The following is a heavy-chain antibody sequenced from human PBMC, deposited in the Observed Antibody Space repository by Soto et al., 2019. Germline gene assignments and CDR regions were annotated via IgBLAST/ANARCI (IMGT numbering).Heavy chain of an antibody. D-gene: IGHD4-4*01. V-gene: IGHV4-30-4*01. CDR3: ARDLSYSHRDAFDI. J-gene: IGHJ3*02. CDR1: GGSISSVDYY. CDR2: IYYSGST. Sequence: QVQLQESGPGLVKPSQTLSLTCTVSGGSISSVDYYWSWSSQHPGKGLEWIGYIYYSGSTYYNPAVKSRVTISVDTSKNQFSLKLSSVTAANTVVYYCARDLSYSHRDAFDIWGQGTMVTVSS.